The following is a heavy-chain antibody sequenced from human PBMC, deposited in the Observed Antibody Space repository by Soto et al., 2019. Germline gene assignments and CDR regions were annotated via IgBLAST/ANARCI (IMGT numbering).Heavy chain of an antibody. V-gene: IGHV4-4*07. CDR3: ARDIASYAYGEGY. Sequence: LTCTVSGGSINSYWWSWIRQPAGKGLEWIGRVYSSGTTDYNPSLNSRATMSVETSKNQFSLKLSSVTAADTAVYYCARDIASYAYGEGYWGQGIQVTVSS. J-gene: IGHJ4*02. D-gene: IGHD2-21*01. CDR2: VYSSGTT. CDR1: GGSINSYW.